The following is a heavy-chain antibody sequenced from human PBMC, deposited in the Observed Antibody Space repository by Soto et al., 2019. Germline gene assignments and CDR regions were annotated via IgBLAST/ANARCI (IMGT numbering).Heavy chain of an antibody. CDR1: GGSFSGYY. J-gene: IGHJ5*02. CDR3: ARGDYDFWSGYYSHWFDP. D-gene: IGHD3-3*01. Sequence: SETLSLTCAVYGGSFSGYYWSWIRQPPGKGLEWIGEINHSGSTNYNSSLKSRVTISVDTSKNLFSLKLSSVTAADTALFYCARGDYDFWSGYYSHWFDPWGQGTLVTVSS. CDR2: INHSGST. V-gene: IGHV4-34*01.